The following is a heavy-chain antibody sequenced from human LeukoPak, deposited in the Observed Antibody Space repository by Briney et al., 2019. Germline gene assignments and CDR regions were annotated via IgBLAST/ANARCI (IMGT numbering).Heavy chain of an antibody. CDR1: GGSFSGYY. Sequence: SETLSLTCAVYGGSFSGYYWSWIRQPPGKGLEWIGEINHSGSTNYNPSLKSRVTISVDKSKNQFSLKLSSVTAADTAVYYCARAVGNSGSSNWGQGTLVTVSS. V-gene: IGHV4-34*01. J-gene: IGHJ4*02. CDR2: INHSGST. D-gene: IGHD1-26*01. CDR3: ARAVGNSGSSN.